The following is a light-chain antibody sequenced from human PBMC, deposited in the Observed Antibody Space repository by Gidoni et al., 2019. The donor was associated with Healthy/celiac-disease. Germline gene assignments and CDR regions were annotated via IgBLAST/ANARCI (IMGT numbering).Light chain of an antibody. Sequence: SYVLTPPPPVSVAPGKTARITCGGNNIGSKSVHWYQQKPGQAPVLGIYYDSDRPSGIPERFSGSNSGNTATLTISRVEAGDEADYYCQVWDSSSDHLYVFGTGTKVTVL. CDR2: YDS. CDR1: NIGSKS. J-gene: IGLJ1*01. V-gene: IGLV3-21*04. CDR3: QVWDSSSDHLYV.